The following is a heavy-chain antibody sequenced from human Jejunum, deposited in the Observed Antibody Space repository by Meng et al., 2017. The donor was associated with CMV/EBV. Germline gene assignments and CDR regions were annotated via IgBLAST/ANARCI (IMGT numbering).Heavy chain of an antibody. CDR3: VRSQYKIMVVPAGFYFDY. V-gene: IGHV4-30-4*08. Sequence: GNHYWSWVRQSPGKGLEWIGHIYRTGSTYYNPSLKRRLTMSVDTSKNQFSLRLTSVTAADTGIYYCVRSQYKIMVVPAGFYFDYWGQGKGGTVSS. D-gene: IGHD2-21*01. CDR1: GNHY. CDR2: IYRTGST. J-gene: IGHJ4*02.